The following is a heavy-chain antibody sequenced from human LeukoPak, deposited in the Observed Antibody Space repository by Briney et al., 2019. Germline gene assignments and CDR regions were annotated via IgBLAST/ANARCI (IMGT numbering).Heavy chain of an antibody. J-gene: IGHJ6*04. V-gene: IGHV3-48*03. Sequence: PGGSLRLSCAASGFTFSSYEMNWVRQAPGKGLEWVSYISSSGSTIYYADSVNGRFTISRDNAKNSLYLQMNSLRAEETAVYYCAELGITMIGGVWGKGTTVTISS. CDR3: AELGITMIGGV. CDR1: GFTFSSYE. CDR2: ISSSGSTI. D-gene: IGHD3-10*02.